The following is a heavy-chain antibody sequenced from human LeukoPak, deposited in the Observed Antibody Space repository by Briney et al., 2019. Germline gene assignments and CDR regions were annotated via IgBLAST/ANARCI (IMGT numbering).Heavy chain of an antibody. Sequence: SQTLSLTCNVSGGSIIISSHYWGWVRQSPGKGLEWIGSVSYGGTSYYNPSLKSRVTMSVDTSKNTFSLKVTSVTATDTAVYFCARHSGMVDRHFAHWGQGTLVPVSS. J-gene: IGHJ4*02. V-gene: IGHV4-39*01. CDR3: ARHSGMVDRHFAH. D-gene: IGHD3-3*01. CDR1: GGSIIISSHY. CDR2: VSYGGTS.